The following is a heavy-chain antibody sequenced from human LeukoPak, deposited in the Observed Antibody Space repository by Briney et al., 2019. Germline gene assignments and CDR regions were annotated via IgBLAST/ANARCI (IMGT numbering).Heavy chain of an antibody. CDR1: SFTFSSYV. J-gene: IGHJ6*03. CDR2: VNSDESST. D-gene: IGHD2-8*01. CDR3: AKDRCSNGIGCLYYYMDV. Sequence: GGSLRLSCGASSFTFSSYVMSWVRQAPGKGLVWVSRVNSDESSTSYADSVKGRFTVSRDNSKNTLSLQMNSLRAEDTAVYYCAKDRCSNGIGCLYYYMDVWGKGTTVTISS. V-gene: IGHV3-74*01.